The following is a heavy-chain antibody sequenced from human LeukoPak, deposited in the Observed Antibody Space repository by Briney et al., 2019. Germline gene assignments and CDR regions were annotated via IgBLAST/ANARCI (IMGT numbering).Heavy chain of an antibody. CDR1: GGSFSGYY. CDR3: ARLPSIAVAGTDYGMDV. D-gene: IGHD6-13*01. J-gene: IGHJ6*02. V-gene: IGHV4-34*01. Sequence: PSETLSLTCAVYGGSFSGYYRSWIRQPPGKGLEWIGEINHSGSTNYNPSLKSRVTISVDTSKNQFSLKLSSVTAADTAVYYCARLPSIAVAGTDYGMDVWGQGTTVTVSS. CDR2: INHSGST.